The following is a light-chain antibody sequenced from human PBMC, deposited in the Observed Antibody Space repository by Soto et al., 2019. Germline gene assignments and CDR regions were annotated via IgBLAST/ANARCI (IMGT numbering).Light chain of an antibody. Sequence: EIVMTQSPATLSLSPGESATLSCRACQSVSTYLAWYQQKPGQAPRLLIYDASNRVTGIPARFRGSASGTDFTLTISSLEPDDFAVYYCQQRSNWQITFGQGTRLEIK. CDR1: QSVSTY. V-gene: IGKV3-11*01. CDR2: DAS. CDR3: QQRSNWQIT. J-gene: IGKJ5*01.